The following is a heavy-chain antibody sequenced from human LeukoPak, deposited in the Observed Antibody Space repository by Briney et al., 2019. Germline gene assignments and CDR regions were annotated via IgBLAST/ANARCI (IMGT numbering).Heavy chain of an antibody. CDR3: ARARYDYVWGSGLFRSANGWDY. D-gene: IGHD3-16*01. J-gene: IGHJ4*02. V-gene: IGHV4-34*01. CDR1: GGSFSGYY. CDR2: TNHSGST. Sequence: TSETLSLTCAVYGGSFSGYYWSWIRQPPGKGLEWIGETNHSGSTNYNPSLESRVTISVDTSKNQFSLKLSSVTAADTAVYYCARARYDYVWGSGLFRSANGWDYWGQGTLVTVSS.